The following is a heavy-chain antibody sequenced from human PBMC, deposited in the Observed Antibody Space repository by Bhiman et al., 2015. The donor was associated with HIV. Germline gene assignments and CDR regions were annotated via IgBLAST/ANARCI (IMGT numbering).Heavy chain of an antibody. CDR2: ISSSSSYI. Sequence: EVQLVESGGGLVKPGGSLRLSCAVSGFTFSAYNMNWVRQAPGKGLEWVSSISSSSSYIYYADSVKGRFTISRDNSKNTLYLQMNSLRADDTAVYYRARGERGIAAAAYFDYWGQGTLVTVSS. D-gene: IGHD6-13*01. V-gene: IGHV3-21*01. J-gene: IGHJ4*02. CDR3: ARGERGIAAAAYFDY. CDR1: GFTFSAYN.